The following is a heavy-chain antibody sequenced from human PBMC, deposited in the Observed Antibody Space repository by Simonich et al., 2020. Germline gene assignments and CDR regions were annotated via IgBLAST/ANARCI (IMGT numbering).Heavy chain of an antibody. CDR2: INPNSGGT. CDR1: GYTFTGYY. CDR3: ARDPGAELTGDY. J-gene: IGHJ4*02. D-gene: IGHD7-27*01. V-gene: IGHV1-2*02. Sequence: QVQLVQSGAEVKKPGASVKVSCQASGYTFTGYYMPGVRQAPGQGLEWMGWINPNSGGTNYAQKFQGRVTMTRDTAISTAYMELSRLRSDDTAVYYCARDPGAELTGDYWGQGTLVTVSS.